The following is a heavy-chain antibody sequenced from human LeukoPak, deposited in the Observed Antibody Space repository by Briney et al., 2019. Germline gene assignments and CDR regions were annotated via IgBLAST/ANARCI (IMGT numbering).Heavy chain of an antibody. D-gene: IGHD5-24*01. J-gene: IGHJ4*02. CDR2: ISGSGGST. V-gene: IGHV3-23*01. CDR3: AKARGDGYNFCLFDY. Sequence: PGGSLRLSCAASGFTFSSYAMSWVRQAPGKGLEWVSAISGSGGSTYYADSVKGRFTISRDNSKSTLYLQMNSLRAEDTAVYYCAKARGDGYNFCLFDYWGQGTLVTVSS. CDR1: GFTFSSYA.